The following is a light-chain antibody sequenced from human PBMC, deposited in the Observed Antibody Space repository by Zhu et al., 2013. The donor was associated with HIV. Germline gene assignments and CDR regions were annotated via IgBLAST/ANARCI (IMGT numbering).Light chain of an antibody. J-gene: IGKJ2*01. V-gene: IGKV4-1*01. CDR1: QTILYSTNNKNY. CDR2: WAS. CDR3: QQYYSTPYT. Sequence: DIVMTQSPDSLAVSLGERATINCKSSQTILYSTNNKNYLAWYQQKPGQPPKLLIYWASTRESGVPDRFGGSGSGTDFTLTISSLQADDVAIYYCQQYYSTPYTFGQGTKLEIK.